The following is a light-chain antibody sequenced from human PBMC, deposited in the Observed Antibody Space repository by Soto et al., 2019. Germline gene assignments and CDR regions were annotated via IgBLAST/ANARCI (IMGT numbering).Light chain of an antibody. V-gene: IGKV3-20*01. CDR3: QQFGSSGPLT. J-gene: IGKJ4*01. CDR1: QIVNTFY. CDR2: GAS. Sequence: EVVLSQSPGTLTLAPGESATLSCRASQIVNTFYLAWYQQKPGQAPRLLIYGASSRATGIPDRFSATGSATDFSLTIRRLEPDDSAVYYCQQFGSSGPLTFGGGTKVEIK.